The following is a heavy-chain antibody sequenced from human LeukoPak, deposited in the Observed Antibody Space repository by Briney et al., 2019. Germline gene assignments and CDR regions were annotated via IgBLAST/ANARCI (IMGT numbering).Heavy chain of an antibody. CDR3: AKALGGNLDSPGDY. CDR2: INSAGDNI. V-gene: IGHV3-11*01. J-gene: IGHJ4*02. D-gene: IGHD4-23*01. CDR1: GFTFRGYF. Sequence: GALRLSCVASGFTFRGYFIKLIRQAPGEGVGGLSFINSAGDNIYYADSVKGRFTISRDNAKKTLYLEMNSLRMEDTALYYCAKALGGNLDSPGDYWGQGTLVTVSS.